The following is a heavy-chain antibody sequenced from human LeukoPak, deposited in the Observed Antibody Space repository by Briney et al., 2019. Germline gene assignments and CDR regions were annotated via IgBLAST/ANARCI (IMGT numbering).Heavy chain of an antibody. CDR3: AKDPSLSYDSSGYYYHY. Sequence: GGSLRLSCAAFGFTFSSYAMSWVRQAPGKGLEWVSGISGSGGNTYYADSVKGRFTISRDNSKNSLYLQMNSLRAEDTAVYYCAKDPSLSYDSSGYYYHYWGQGTLVTVSS. V-gene: IGHV3-23*01. CDR1: GFTFSSYA. D-gene: IGHD3-22*01. J-gene: IGHJ4*02. CDR2: ISGSGGNT.